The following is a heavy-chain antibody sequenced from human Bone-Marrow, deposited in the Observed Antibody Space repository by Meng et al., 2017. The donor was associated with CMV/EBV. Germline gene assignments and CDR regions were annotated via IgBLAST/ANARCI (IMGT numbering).Heavy chain of an antibody. D-gene: IGHD6-6*01. CDR3: ARDESRPSDV. CDR1: GFTFSAFW. V-gene: IGHV3-7*01. J-gene: IGHJ6*02. Sequence: GESLKISCTASGFTFSAFWMTWVRQAPGKGLEWVANIKEDGSEKYYVASAKGRFTISRDNAKNSLFLQMNSLRAEDTAVYYCARDESRPSDVWGQGTTVTVSS. CDR2: IKEDGSEK.